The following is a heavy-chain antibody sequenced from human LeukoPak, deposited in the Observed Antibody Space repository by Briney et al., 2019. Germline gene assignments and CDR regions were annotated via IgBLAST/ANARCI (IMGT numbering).Heavy chain of an antibody. CDR1: GGSISSSSYY. J-gene: IGHJ4*02. V-gene: IGHV4-39*07. Sequence: SETLSLTCTVSGGSISSSSYYWGWIRQPPGKGLEWIGSIYYSGSTYYNPSLKSRVTISVDTSKNQFSLKLSSVTAADTAVYYCARSFKLGSSSWYVFDYWGQGTLVTVSS. CDR2: IYYSGST. D-gene: IGHD6-13*01. CDR3: ARSFKLGSSSWYVFDY.